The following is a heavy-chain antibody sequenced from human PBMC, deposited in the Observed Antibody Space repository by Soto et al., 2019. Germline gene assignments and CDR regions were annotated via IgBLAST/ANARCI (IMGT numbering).Heavy chain of an antibody. J-gene: IGHJ3*02. Sequence: EVQVVECGGGLVQPGGSLRLSCAASGFTFSNYWMTWVRQAPGKGLEWVANIKQDASENFYVDSVKGRFTISRDNAKNSLYLQMNSLRVEDTAVYYCARDSGPRGYDAFDIWGQGTMVTVSS. CDR1: GFTFSNYW. D-gene: IGHD2-8*02. V-gene: IGHV3-7*04. CDR2: IKQDASEN. CDR3: ARDSGPRGYDAFDI.